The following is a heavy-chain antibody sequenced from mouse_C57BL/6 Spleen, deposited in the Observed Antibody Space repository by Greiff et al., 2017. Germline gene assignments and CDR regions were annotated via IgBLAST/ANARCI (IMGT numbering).Heavy chain of an antibody. CDR1: GFTFSSYA. CDR2: ISSGGDYI. CDR3: TREVLRQYYFDY. D-gene: IGHD1-1*01. Sequence: EVQGVESGEGLVKPGGSLKLSCAASGFTFSSYAMSWVRQTPEKRLAWVAYISSGGDYIYYADTVKGRFTISRDNARNTLYLQMSSLKSEDTAMYYCTREVLRQYYFDYWGQGTTLTVSS. V-gene: IGHV5-9-1*02. J-gene: IGHJ2*01.